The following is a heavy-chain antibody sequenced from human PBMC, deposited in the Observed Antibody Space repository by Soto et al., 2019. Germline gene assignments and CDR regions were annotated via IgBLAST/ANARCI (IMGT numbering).Heavy chain of an antibody. D-gene: IGHD6-19*01. J-gene: IGHJ4*02. CDR1: GGSFSGYY. V-gene: IGHV4-34*01. Sequence: PSETLSLTCTVYGGSFSGYYWSWIRQPPGKGLEWIGEINHSGSTNYNPSLKSRVTISVDTSKNQFSLKLSSVTAADTAVYYCARRIYVGHPRLVAVAGWFDYWGQGTLVTVSS. CDR2: INHSGST. CDR3: ARRIYVGHPRLVAVAGWFDY.